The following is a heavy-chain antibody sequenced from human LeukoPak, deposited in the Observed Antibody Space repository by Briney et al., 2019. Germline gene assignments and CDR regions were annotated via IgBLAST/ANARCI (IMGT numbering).Heavy chain of an antibody. D-gene: IGHD6-19*01. V-gene: IGHV4-59*08. CDR2: IYYSGST. CDR3: ARRGYSSGWYPFDY. J-gene: IGHJ4*02. CDR1: GVSISSYY. Sequence: SETLSLTCTVSGVSISSYYWSWIRQPPGKGLEWIGYIYYSGSTNYNPSLKSRVTISVDTSKNQFSLKLSSVTAADTAVYYCARRGYSSGWYPFDYWGQGTLVTVSS.